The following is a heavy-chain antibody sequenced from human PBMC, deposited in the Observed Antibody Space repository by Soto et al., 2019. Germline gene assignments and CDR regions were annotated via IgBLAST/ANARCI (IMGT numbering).Heavy chain of an antibody. J-gene: IGHJ4*02. CDR2: IIPVFGST. CDR3: ARGGGPYVWFNEF. D-gene: IGHD3-16*01. CDR1: GGLFSSFA. Sequence: QEQLVQSGPEVRKPGSSVKVSCKDSGGLFSSFAISWVRQAPGEGLEWLGGIIPVFGSTNYAEKFQGRVTITADESTYTAYMELTSLTPGDTAMYYCARGGGPYVWFNEFWGQGTLVTVSS. V-gene: IGHV1-69*01.